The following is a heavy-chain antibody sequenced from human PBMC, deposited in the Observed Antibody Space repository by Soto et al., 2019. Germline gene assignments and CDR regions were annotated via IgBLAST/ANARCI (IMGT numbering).Heavy chain of an antibody. J-gene: IGHJ5*02. CDR2: IYYSGST. Sequence: PSGTLSLTCTVSGGSISSGGYYWSWIRQHPGKGLEWIGYIYYSGSTYYNPSLKSRVTISVDTSKNQFSLKLSSVTAADTAVYYCATRITGIPAGNWFDPWGQGTLVTVS. V-gene: IGHV4-31*02. CDR3: ATRITGIPAGNWFDP. CDR1: GGSISSGGYY. D-gene: IGHD1-20*01.